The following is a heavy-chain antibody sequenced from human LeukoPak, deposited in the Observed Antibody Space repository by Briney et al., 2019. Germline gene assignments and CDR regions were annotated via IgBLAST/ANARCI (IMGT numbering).Heavy chain of an antibody. V-gene: IGHV4-59*01. J-gene: IGHJ4*02. CDR1: VGSISTYF. CDR3: ARAPNGYYPLDY. Sequence: SETLTLTCSVSVGSISTYFWPWMRQSPGMGLVWIGYIYYTGSTNYNPSLRSRVTISLDTSKNQFSLHLSFVTAADTAVYYCARAPNGYYPLDYWGQGTLVTVSS. D-gene: IGHD3-22*01. CDR2: IYYTGST.